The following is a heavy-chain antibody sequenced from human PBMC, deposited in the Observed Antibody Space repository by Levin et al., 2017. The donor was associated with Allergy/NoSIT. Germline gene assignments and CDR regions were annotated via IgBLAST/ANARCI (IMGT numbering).Heavy chain of an antibody. CDR3: AGLAAAEGY. Sequence: GSLRLSCTVPGGSISSYYWSWIRQPPGKGLEWIGYIYYSGSTNYTPSLKSRVTISVDTSKNQFSLKLSSVTAAATAVYYCAGLAAAEGYWGQGTLVTVSS. CDR1: GGSISSYY. CDR2: IYYSGST. J-gene: IGHJ4*02. V-gene: IGHV4-59*01. D-gene: IGHD6-13*01.